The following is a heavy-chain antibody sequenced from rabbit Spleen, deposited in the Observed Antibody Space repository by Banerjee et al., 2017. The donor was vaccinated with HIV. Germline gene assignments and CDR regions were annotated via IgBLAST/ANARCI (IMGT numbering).Heavy chain of an antibody. D-gene: IGHD6-1*01. CDR1: GFSLVSSYD. CDR3: ARDSGSYAYIDGYFNL. CDR2: IYTGNGHT. J-gene: IGHJ4*01. V-gene: IGHV1S40*01. Sequence: QQLVESGGGLVKPGASLTLTCTASGFSLVSSYDMCWVRQAPGKGLEWIGCIYTGNGHTHYASWAKGRFTISKTSSTTVTLQMTSLTAADTATYFCARDSGSYAYIDGYFNLWGQGTLVTVS.